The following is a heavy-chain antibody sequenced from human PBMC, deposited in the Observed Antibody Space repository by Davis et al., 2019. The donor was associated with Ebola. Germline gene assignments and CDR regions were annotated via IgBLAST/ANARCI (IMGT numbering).Heavy chain of an antibody. CDR2: IFPDDSDA. CDR3: ARQGTTSWDS. CDR1: GYKFTTYW. Sequence: KVSCKATGYKFTTYWISWLRQMPGKGLEWMGFIFPDDSDATYSPSFQGQVTFSVDKSIRTAYLHWNSLKASDTATYYCARQGTTSWDSWGQGTLVTVSS. V-gene: IGHV5-51*01. D-gene: IGHD2-2*01. J-gene: IGHJ4*02.